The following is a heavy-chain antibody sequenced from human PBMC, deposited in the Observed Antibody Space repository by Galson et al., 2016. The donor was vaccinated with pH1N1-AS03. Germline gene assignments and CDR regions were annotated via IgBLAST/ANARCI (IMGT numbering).Heavy chain of an antibody. CDR1: GFTFSNVW. D-gene: IGHD5-24*01. J-gene: IGHJ6*02. V-gene: IGHV3-15*01. CDR2: IKAKADGGTA. CDR3: AGDEGFANGINV. Sequence: SLRLSCAASGFTFSNVWLTWVRQAPGKGLEWVGHIKAKADGGTADYAAPVKGRFTISRDNFENMVYLQMNSLRPEDTAVYYCAGDEGFANGINVWGQGTTVTVSS.